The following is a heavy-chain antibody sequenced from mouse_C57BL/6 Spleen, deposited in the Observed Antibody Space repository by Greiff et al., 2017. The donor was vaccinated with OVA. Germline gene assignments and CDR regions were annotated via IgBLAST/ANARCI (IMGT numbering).Heavy chain of an antibody. V-gene: IGHV1-9*01. Sequence: VQLQQSGAELMKPGASVKLSCKATGYTFTGYWIEWVKQRPGHGLEWIGEILPGSGSTNYHEKFTGKATFTADTSSNTAYMQLSSLTTEDSAIYYCARPLYYSNYVYAMDYWGQGTSVTVSS. CDR1: GYTFTGYW. D-gene: IGHD2-5*01. CDR3: ARPLYYSNYVYAMDY. CDR2: ILPGSGST. J-gene: IGHJ4*01.